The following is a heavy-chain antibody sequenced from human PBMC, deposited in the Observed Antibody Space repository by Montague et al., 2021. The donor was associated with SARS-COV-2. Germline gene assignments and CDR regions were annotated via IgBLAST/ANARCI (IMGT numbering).Heavy chain of an antibody. D-gene: IGHD6-19*01. CDR3: AGAGVQDNGWYLSYFDH. CDR2: ISSDGSNK. J-gene: IGHJ4*03. Sequence: SLRLSCAASGFTFTSFSIYWVRQAPGKGLEWVAVISSDGSNKYFPDSVRGRFTTSRDRSLNTVFLQMNTLRPEDTAVYYCAGAGVQDNGWYLSYFDHWGQGTLVTVSS. CDR1: GFTFTSFS. V-gene: IGHV3-30*04.